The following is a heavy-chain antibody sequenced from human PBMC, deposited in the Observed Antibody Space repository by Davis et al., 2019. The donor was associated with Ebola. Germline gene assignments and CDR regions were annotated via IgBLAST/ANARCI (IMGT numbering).Heavy chain of an antibody. Sequence: PGGSLRLSCTAYGFSVRTNFIHWVRQAPGRGLEWVALIYGSGSTYYADSVKGRFTISRDDLKNTVDVQMNSLRVEDSAIYYCAKDEELQFGMDVWGQGTTVTVSS. CDR3: AKDEELQFGMDV. CDR1: GFSVRTNF. J-gene: IGHJ6*02. CDR2: IYGSGST. V-gene: IGHV3-53*01. D-gene: IGHD5-24*01.